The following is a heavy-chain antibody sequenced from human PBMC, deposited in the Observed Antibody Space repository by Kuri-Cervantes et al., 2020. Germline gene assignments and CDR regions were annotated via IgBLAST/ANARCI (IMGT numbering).Heavy chain of an antibody. Sequence: GSLRLSCAVYGGSFSGYYWSWIRQPPGKGLEWIGEINHSGSSNYNPSLKSRVTISADTSENQFSLMLTSVTAADTAVYYCARVLPRGFNFPYGSNWLDPWGQGTLVTVSS. CDR3: ARVLPRGFNFPYGSNWLDP. V-gene: IGHV4-34*01. CDR2: INHSGSS. J-gene: IGHJ5*02. D-gene: IGHD2/OR15-2a*01. CDR1: GGSFSGYY.